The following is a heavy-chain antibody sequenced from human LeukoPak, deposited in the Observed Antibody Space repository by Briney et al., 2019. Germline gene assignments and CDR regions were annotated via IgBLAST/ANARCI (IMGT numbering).Heavy chain of an antibody. CDR2: INPNSGGT. Sequence: ASVKVSCKASGYTFTGYYMHWVRQAPGQGLEWMGWINPNSGGTNYAQKFQGRVTMTRDTSISTAYMELSRLRSDDTAVYYCAREPPNTQYSGSYYDYWGQGTLVTVSS. CDR3: AREPPNTQYSGSYYDY. CDR1: GYTFTGYY. J-gene: IGHJ4*02. V-gene: IGHV1-2*02. D-gene: IGHD1-26*01.